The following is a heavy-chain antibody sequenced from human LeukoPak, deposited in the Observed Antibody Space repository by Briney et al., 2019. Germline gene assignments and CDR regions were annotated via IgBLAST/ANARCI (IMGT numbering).Heavy chain of an antibody. J-gene: IGHJ4*02. D-gene: IGHD2-8*01. Sequence: PGGSLRLSCAASGFTFSNFAMSWVRQAPGKGLEWVSAISGSGGNTYYADSVKGRFIISRDNSQNTLYLQMNSLRAEDTAVYYCAKGRPVLMVYATSPHYCDYWGQGTLVTVSS. CDR3: AKGRPVLMVYATSPHYCDY. CDR1: GFTFSNFA. CDR2: ISGSGGNT. V-gene: IGHV3-23*01.